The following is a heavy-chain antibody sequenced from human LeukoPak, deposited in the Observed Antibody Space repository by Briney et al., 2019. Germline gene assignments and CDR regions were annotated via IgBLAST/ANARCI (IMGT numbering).Heavy chain of an antibody. CDR2: IYHSGST. CDR3: ASRYGSGSRVSY. D-gene: IGHD3-10*01. Sequence: SETLSLTCTVSGGSISSGGYYWSWIRQPPGKGLEWIGYIYHSGSTYYNPSLKSRVTISVDTSKNQFSLKLSSVTAADTAVYYCASRYGSGSRVSYWGQGTLVTVSS. J-gene: IGHJ4*02. CDR1: GGSISSGGYY. V-gene: IGHV4-30-2*05.